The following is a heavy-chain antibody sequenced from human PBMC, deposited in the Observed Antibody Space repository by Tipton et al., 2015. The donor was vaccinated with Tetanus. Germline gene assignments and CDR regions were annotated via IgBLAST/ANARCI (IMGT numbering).Heavy chain of an antibody. CDR3: ARYYTVTDTGYYFDN. CDR2: IYYSGST. CDR1: GGSINSYY. D-gene: IGHD6-19*01. V-gene: IGHV4-59*08. Sequence: TLSLTCTVSGGSINSYYWSWIRQPPGKGLEWIGYIYYSGSTNYNPSLRSRVTISADTPKNQFSLKVSSVTAADTAIYYCARYYTVTDTGYYFDNWGQGALVTVSS. J-gene: IGHJ4*02.